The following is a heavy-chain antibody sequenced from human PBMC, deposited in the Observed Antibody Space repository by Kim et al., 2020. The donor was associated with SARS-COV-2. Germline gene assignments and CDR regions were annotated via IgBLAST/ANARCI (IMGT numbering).Heavy chain of an antibody. CDR3: ARASGGAAFDI. Sequence: TYYPGSVKGRFTIPRENAKNSLYLQMSSLRAGDTAVYYCARASGGAAFDIWGQGTMVTVSS. D-gene: IGHD3-10*01. V-gene: IGHV3-13*01. CDR2: T. J-gene: IGHJ3*02.